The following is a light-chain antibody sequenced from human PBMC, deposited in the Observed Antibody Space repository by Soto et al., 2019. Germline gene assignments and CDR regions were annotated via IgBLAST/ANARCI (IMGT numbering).Light chain of an antibody. CDR1: QSVRNY. CDR2: DAS. Sequence: EIIVTQSPAPLSLSPGERATLSCRASQSVRNYLAWYQQKPGQAPRLLIYDASNRATGIPARFSASGSGTDFTLSISSLEPEDIAVYYCQQRSNWPLTFGGGTKVDIK. J-gene: IGKJ4*01. CDR3: QQRSNWPLT. V-gene: IGKV3-11*01.